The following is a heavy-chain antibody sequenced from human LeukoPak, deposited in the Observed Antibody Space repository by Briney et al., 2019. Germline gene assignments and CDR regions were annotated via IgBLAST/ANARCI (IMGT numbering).Heavy chain of an antibody. CDR1: GFTVSSNY. D-gene: IGHD3-22*01. CDR2: ISGSGGST. J-gene: IGHJ6*02. CDR3: AKGVYYDSSVPYYYGMDV. Sequence: PGGSLRLSCAASGFTVSSNYMSWVRQAPGKGLEWVSAISGSGGSTYYADSVKGRFTISRDNSKNTLYLQMNSLRAEDTAVYYCAKGVYYDSSVPYYYGMDVWGQGTTVTVSS. V-gene: IGHV3-23*01.